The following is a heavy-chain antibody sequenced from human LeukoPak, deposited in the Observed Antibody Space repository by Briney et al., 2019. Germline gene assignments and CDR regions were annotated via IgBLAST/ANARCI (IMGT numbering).Heavy chain of an antibody. D-gene: IGHD3-22*01. CDR2: INPNSGGT. CDR1: GYTFTGYY. V-gene: IGHV1-2*02. Sequence: ASVKVPCKASGYTFTGYYMHWVRQAPGQGLEWMGWINPNSGGTNYAQKFQGRVTMTRDTSISTAYMELSRLRSDDTAVYYCWVVITHDAFDIWGQGTMVTVSS. J-gene: IGHJ3*02. CDR3: WVVITHDAFDI.